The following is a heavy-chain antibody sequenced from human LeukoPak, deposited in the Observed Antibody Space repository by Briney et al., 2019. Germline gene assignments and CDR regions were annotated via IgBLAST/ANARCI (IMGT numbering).Heavy chain of an antibody. V-gene: IGHV1-3*01. CDR1: GYTFTSYA. D-gene: IGHD3-22*01. CDR2: INAGNGNT. CDR3: ASDDPQHYYDSSGYYLRGYNY. J-gene: IGHJ4*02. Sequence: ASVKVSCKASGYTFTSYAMHWVRQAPGQRLEWMGWINAGNGNTKYSQKFQGRVTITRDTSASTAYMELSSLRSEDTAVYYCASDDPQHYYDSSGYYLRGYNYWGQGTLVTVSS.